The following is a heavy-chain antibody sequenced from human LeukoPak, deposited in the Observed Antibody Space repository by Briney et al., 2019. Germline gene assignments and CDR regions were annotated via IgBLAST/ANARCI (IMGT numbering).Heavy chain of an antibody. CDR3: ANFFGDNFGY. V-gene: IGHV3-72*01. Sequence: PGGSLRLSCVASGLSFSDHYMDWVRQAPGRGLEWVGRSRNKANNYVTEYAASVEGRLTISRDDSKNSVYLQMNSPGTEDMAVYYCANFFGDNFGYWGQGTRVTVSS. CDR2: SRNKANNYVT. D-gene: IGHD5-24*01. CDR1: GLSFSDHY. J-gene: IGHJ4*02.